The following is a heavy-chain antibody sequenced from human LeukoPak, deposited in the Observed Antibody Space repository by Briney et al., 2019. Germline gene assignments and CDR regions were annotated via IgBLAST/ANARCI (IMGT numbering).Heavy chain of an antibody. D-gene: IGHD5-24*01. Sequence: SVKVSCKASGGTFSSYAISWVRQAPGQGLEWMGGIIPIFGTANYAQEFQGRVTITADESTSTVYMELSSLTSEDTAVYFCTRGGDVYIFDYWGQGTLVTVSS. CDR3: TRGGDVYIFDY. J-gene: IGHJ4*02. CDR2: IIPIFGTA. CDR1: GGTFSSYA. V-gene: IGHV1-69*13.